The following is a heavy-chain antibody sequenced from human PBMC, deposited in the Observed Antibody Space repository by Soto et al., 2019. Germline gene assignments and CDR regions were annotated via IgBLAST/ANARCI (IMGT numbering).Heavy chain of an antibody. V-gene: IGHV3-48*01. Sequence: GSLRLSCAASGFIFRSYSLNWVRQVPGKGLEWLSYISSSSRITYYADSVKGRFTISRDNSKNTLYLQMNSLRAEDTAVYYCARAPPNYYYYGMDVWGQGTLVTVSS. CDR2: ISSSSRIT. J-gene: IGHJ6*02. CDR3: ARAPPNYYYYGMDV. CDR1: GFIFRSYS.